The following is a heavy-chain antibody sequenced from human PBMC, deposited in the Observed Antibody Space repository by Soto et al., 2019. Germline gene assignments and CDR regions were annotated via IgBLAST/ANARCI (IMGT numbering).Heavy chain of an antibody. J-gene: IGHJ4*02. CDR2: ISAYNGNT. CDR3: ARSSSSWYGLVDY. V-gene: IGHV1-18*01. CDR1: GYTFTSYA. D-gene: IGHD6-13*01. Sequence: ASVKVSCKASGYTFTSYAMHWVRQAPGQGLEWMGWISAYNGNTNYAQKFQGRVTMTTDTSTSTAYTELRSLRSDDTAVYYCARSSSSWYGLVDYWGQGTLVTVSS.